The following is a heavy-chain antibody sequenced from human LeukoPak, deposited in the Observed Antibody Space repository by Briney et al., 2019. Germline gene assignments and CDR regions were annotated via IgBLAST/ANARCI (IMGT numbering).Heavy chain of an antibody. CDR3: ATATVTHTRDP. Sequence: ASVRVSCPTSGYTFRDVYLNWVRQAPGQGLEWMGWINPYSGASISAQSLQGRLTMTWDTSTGTAYMELTRLTSDDTAVYYCATATVTHTRDPWGQGTLATVSS. CDR2: INPYSGAS. V-gene: IGHV1-2*02. CDR1: GYTFRDVY. J-gene: IGHJ5*02. D-gene: IGHD1-1*01.